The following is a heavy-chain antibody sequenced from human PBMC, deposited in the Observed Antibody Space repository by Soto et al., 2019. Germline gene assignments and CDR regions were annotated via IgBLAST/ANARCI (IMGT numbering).Heavy chain of an antibody. CDR1: GFTFSSYA. CDR2: ISGSGGST. D-gene: IGHD6-6*01. CDR3: AKGRGLVGVRYYYYYYMDV. V-gene: IGHV3-23*01. J-gene: IGHJ6*03. Sequence: EVQLLESGGGLVQPGGSLRLSCAASGFTFSSYAMSWVRQAPGKGLEWVSAISGSGGSTYYADSVKGRFTISRDNSKNTLYLQMNSLRAEDTAVYYYAKGRGLVGVRYYYYYYMDVWGKGTTVTVSS.